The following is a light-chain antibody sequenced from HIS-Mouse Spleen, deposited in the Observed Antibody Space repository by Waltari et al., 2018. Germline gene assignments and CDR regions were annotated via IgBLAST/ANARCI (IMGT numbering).Light chain of an antibody. J-gene: IGKJ4*01. CDR2: GAS. V-gene: IGKV3-20*01. Sequence: ETALPQSPAPLPSSPGETATLSCRASQSVSSSYLAWYQQKPGQAPRLLIYGASSRATGIPDRFSGSGSGTDFTLTISRLEPEDFAVYYCQQGLTFGGGTKVEIK. CDR1: QSVSSSY. CDR3: QQGLT.